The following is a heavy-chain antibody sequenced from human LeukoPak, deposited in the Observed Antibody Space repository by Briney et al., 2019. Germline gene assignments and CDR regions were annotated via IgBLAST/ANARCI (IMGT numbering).Heavy chain of an antibody. V-gene: IGHV1-69*05. CDR3: ARGGYSYGYGFDY. J-gene: IGHJ4*02. CDR2: IIPIFGTA. Sequence: GASVKVSCKASGGTFSSYAISWVRQTPGQGLEWMGRIIPIFGTANYAQKFQGRVTITTDESTSTAYMELSSLRSEDTAVYYCARGGYSYGYGFDYWGQGTLVTVSS. D-gene: IGHD5-18*01. CDR1: GGTFSSYA.